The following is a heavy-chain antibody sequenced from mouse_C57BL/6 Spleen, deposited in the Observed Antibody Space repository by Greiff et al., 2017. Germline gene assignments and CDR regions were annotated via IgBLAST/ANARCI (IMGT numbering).Heavy chain of an antibody. V-gene: IGHV10-3*01. Sequence: EVNVVESGGGLVQPKGSLKLSCAASGFTFNTYAMHWVRQAPGKGLEWVARIRSKSSNYATYYADSVKDRFTISRDYSQSMLYLQMNNLKTEDTAMYYRVRGGNYLYAMDYWGQGTSVTVSS. CDR3: VRGGNYLYAMDY. J-gene: IGHJ4*01. CDR1: GFTFNTYA. D-gene: IGHD2-1*01. CDR2: IRSKSSNYAT.